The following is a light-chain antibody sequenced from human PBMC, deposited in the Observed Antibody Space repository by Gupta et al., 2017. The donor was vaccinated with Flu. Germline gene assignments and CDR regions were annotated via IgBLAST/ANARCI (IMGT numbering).Light chain of an antibody. CDR2: GAS. V-gene: IGKV3-11*01. J-gene: IGKJ1*01. CDR3: QQRNNWPRT. Sequence: ADTMSSSPGEGTLSSCRAGRGGSSRLAWYKQKPGQAPRLLIYGASNRATEIPARFSGSGSGTDFTLTISSLEPEDFAVYYCQQRNNWPRTFGQGTKLEIK. CDR1: RGGSSR.